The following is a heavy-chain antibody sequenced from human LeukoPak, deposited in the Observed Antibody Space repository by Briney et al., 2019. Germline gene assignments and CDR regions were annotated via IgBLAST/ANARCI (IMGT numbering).Heavy chain of an antibody. V-gene: IGHV4-34*01. CDR2: INHSGST. CDR1: GGSFSGYY. CDR3: ARGRPPPGEFWSGYYNYYYYYMDV. Sequence: PSETLSLTCAVYGGSFSGYYWSWIRQPPGKGLEWIGEINHSGSTNYNPSLKSRVTISVDTSKNQFSLKLSSVTAADTAVYYCARGRPPPGEFWSGYYNYYYYYMDVWGKGTTVTVSS. J-gene: IGHJ6*03. D-gene: IGHD3-3*01.